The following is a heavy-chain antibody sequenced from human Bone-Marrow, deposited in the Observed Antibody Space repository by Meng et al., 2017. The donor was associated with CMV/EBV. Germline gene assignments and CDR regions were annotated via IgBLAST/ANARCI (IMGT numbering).Heavy chain of an antibody. CDR3: ARLRGYQLPRSYYYYGMDV. CDR2: IKQDGSEK. CDR1: GFTFSSYE. V-gene: IGHV3-7*01. D-gene: IGHD2-2*01. Sequence: ETLSLTCAASGFTFSSYEMNWVRQAPGKGLEWVANIKQDGSEKYYVDSVKGRFTISRDNAKNSLYLQMNSLRAEDTAVYYCARLRGYQLPRSYYYYGMDVWGQGTTVTVSS. J-gene: IGHJ6*02.